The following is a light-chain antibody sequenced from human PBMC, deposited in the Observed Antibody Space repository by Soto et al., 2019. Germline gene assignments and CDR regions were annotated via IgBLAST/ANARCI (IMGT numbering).Light chain of an antibody. V-gene: IGKV1-5*03. Sequence: DIQMTQSPSTLSASVGDRVTITCRASESINSWLAWYQQKPGKAPNVLMYKASSLQSGVPSRFSGSGSGTEFPLTISGLQPDDSATYYCQQYNRYPLTFGGGTQVEIK. CDR3: QQYNRYPLT. CDR2: KAS. CDR1: ESINSW. J-gene: IGKJ4*01.